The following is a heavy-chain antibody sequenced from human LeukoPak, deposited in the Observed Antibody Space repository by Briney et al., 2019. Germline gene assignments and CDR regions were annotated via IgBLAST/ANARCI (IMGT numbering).Heavy chain of an antibody. Sequence: ASVKVSCKASGYTFTGYYMHWVRQVPGQGLEWMGWINPNSGGTDYAQKFQGRVTMTRDTSISTAYMELSRLRSDDTAVHYCARDHHVLRFLEVAGLDPWGQGTLVTVSS. J-gene: IGHJ5*02. D-gene: IGHD3-3*01. CDR2: INPNSGGT. CDR1: GYTFTGYY. CDR3: ARDHHVLRFLEVAGLDP. V-gene: IGHV1-2*02.